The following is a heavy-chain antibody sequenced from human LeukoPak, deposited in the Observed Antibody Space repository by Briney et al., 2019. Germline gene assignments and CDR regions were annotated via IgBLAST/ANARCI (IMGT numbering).Heavy chain of an antibody. V-gene: IGHV1-2*02. Sequence: ASVKVSYKASVYTFTGYYVHWVRQAPGQGLEWMGWINPNSGGTYYAQSFQGRVTMTRDTSISTAYMELSRLRSDDTAVYYCARAALGVWFGEPLGGPTEYWGQGTLVTVSS. J-gene: IGHJ4*02. CDR1: VYTFTGYY. CDR2: INPNSGGT. CDR3: ARAALGVWFGEPLGGPTEY. D-gene: IGHD3-10*01.